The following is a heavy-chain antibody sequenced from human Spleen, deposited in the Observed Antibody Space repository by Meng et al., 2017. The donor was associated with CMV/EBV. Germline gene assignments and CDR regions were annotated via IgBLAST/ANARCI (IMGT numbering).Heavy chain of an antibody. CDR1: YSLSTIGVG. D-gene: IGHD3-22*01. V-gene: IGHV2-5*01. CDR3: ARPYYYDSSGYFFDY. J-gene: IGHJ4*02. CDR2: IYWNDAK. Sequence: YSLSTIGVGVGWVRQPPVKALAWLALIYWNDAKRYSPSLRDRLSITKGTSENQVVLTMTNMDPVDTATYYCARPYYYDSSGYFFDYWGQGALVTVSS.